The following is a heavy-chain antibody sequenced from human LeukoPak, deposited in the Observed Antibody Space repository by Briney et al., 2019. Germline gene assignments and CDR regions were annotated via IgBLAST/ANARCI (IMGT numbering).Heavy chain of an antibody. CDR1: GYTFTGYY. D-gene: IGHD3-3*01. J-gene: IGHJ4*02. CDR2: INPNSGGT. CDR3: ARSPTRDYDFWSGPLYYFDY. Sequence: ASVKVSCKASGYTFTGYYMHWVRQAPGQGLEWMGWINPNSGGTNYAQKFQGRVTMTRDTSISTAYMELSRLRSDDTAVYYCARSPTRDYDFWSGPLYYFDYWGQGTLVTVSS. V-gene: IGHV1-2*02.